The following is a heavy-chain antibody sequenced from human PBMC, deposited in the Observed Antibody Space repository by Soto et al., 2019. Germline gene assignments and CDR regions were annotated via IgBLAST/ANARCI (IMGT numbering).Heavy chain of an antibody. CDR2: IFSDTA. J-gene: IGHJ4*02. V-gene: IGHV1-69*06. D-gene: IGHD3-3*01. CDR3: AIASRYFTAYQGRFDT. Sequence: GASVRVSCKASGGSFDYRPDTWLRQAPGQGLRWMGHIFSDTADYAHKFQGRVTITADKSTATAYMQLDSLTSNDTAVYYCAIASRYFTAYQGRFDTWGQGPRVIVAS. CDR1: GGSFDYRP.